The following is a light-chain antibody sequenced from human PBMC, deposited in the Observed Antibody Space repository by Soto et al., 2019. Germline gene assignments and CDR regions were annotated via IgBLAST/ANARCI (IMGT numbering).Light chain of an antibody. CDR1: TRAVTSGLH. CDR2: DTN. Sequence: QAVVTQDHSLTVSPGGTVTLTCGSSTRAVTSGLHPYWFQQKPGQDPRTLIYDTNNNHSWTPARFSGSLLGGKAALTRSGAQSEDDAEYFCFLSDSGVVVFGGETKHTVL. CDR3: FLSDSGVVV. V-gene: IGLV7-46*01. J-gene: IGLJ2*01.